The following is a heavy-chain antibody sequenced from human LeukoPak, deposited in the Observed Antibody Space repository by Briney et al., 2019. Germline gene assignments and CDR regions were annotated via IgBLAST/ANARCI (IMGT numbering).Heavy chain of an antibody. CDR2: ITAGGDNT. Sequence: GGSLRLSCAASGFTFNSYAMTWVRQAPGKGLEWVSGITAGGDNTFYADSVKGRFTISRDNSKNTLYLQTGSLRAEDTAVYYCAKGHYPDASCAGDCYYSYWGQGTLVTVSS. D-gene: IGHD2-21*02. V-gene: IGHV3-23*01. CDR3: AKGHYPDASCAGDCYYSY. CDR1: GFTFNSYA. J-gene: IGHJ4*02.